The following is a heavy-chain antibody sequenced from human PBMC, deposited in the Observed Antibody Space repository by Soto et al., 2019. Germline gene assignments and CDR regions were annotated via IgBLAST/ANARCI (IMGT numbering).Heavy chain of an antibody. CDR3: AREREQLVNFDY. Sequence: QVQLVQSGAEVKKPGASVKVSCKASGYTFTSYYMHWVRQAPGQGLEWMGIINPSGGSTSYAQKLQGRVTMTRDTSTSTVYMELSRLRSEDTAVYYCAREREQLVNFDYWGQGTLVTVSS. V-gene: IGHV1-46*04. D-gene: IGHD6-6*01. CDR1: GYTFTSYY. J-gene: IGHJ4*02. CDR2: INPSGGST.